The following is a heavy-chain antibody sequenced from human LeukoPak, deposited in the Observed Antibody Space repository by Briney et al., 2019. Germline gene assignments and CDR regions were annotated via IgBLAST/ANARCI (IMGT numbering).Heavy chain of an antibody. D-gene: IGHD6-6*01. J-gene: IGHJ5*02. V-gene: IGHV3-33*01. CDR2: IWYDGSNK. Sequence: GGSLRLSCAASGFTFSSYGMHWVRQAPGKGLEWVAVIWYDGSNKYYADSVKGRFTISRDNSKNTLYLQMNSLRAEDTAVYYCARDPSSSSLNWFDPWGQGTLVTVSS. CDR1: GFTFSSYG. CDR3: ARDPSSSSLNWFDP.